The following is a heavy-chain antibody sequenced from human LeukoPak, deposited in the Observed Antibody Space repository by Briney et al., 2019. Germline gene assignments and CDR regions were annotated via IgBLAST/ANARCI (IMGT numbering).Heavy chain of an antibody. V-gene: IGHV4-34*01. D-gene: IGHD3-22*01. CDR1: GGSFSGYY. Sequence: SETLSLTCAVYGGSFSGYYWSWIRQPPGKGLEWIGEINHSGSTNYNPSLKSRVTISVDTSKNQFSLKLSSVTAADTAVYYCARFIPNNYYDSSGYRGFDYWGQGTLVTVSS. CDR3: ARFIPNNYYDSSGYRGFDY. CDR2: INHSGST. J-gene: IGHJ4*02.